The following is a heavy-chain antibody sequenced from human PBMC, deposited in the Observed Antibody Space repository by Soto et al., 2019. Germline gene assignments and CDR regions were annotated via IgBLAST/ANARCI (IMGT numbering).Heavy chain of an antibody. V-gene: IGHV5-51*01. D-gene: IGHD3-9*01. J-gene: IGHJ4*02. CDR1: GYSFTSYW. CDR2: ISPGDSDT. Sequence: GESLRISCKASGYSFTSYWIGWVRQMPGKGLVWMGIISPGDSDTRYSPSFQGQVTISADKSINTAYLQWSSLKASDTAMYYCARSDTLTGYFDYWGQGTLVTVSS. CDR3: ARSDTLTGYFDY.